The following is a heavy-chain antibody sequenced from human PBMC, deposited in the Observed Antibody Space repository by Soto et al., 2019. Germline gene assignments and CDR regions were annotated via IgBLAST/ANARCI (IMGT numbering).Heavy chain of an antibody. J-gene: IGHJ5*02. CDR3: ARVRITIFGVVGARFDP. V-gene: IGHV4-4*02. CDR2: INQSGST. Sequence: PSETLSLTCAVSSGTISSSNWWTWVRQPPGKGLEWIGEINQSGSTNYNPSLRSRVTISVDTSKSQFFLKLSSVTAADTAVYYCARVRITIFGVVGARFDPWGQGTLVTVSS. D-gene: IGHD3-3*01. CDR1: SGTISSSNW.